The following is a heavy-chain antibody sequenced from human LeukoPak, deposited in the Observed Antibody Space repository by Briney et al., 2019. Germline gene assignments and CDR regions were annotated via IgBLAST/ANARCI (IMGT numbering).Heavy chain of an antibody. CDR2: IYYSGST. Sequence: PSETLSLTCTVSGGYISRHYWSLIRQPPGKGLEWIGYIYYSGSTTYNPSLNSRATISIDASKNQFSLNLTSVTAADTAVYYCARTTVIIPPHDVFDIWGQGTLVTVSS. CDR3: ARTTVIIPPHDVFDI. CDR1: GGYISRHY. D-gene: IGHD4-23*01. V-gene: IGHV4-59*08. J-gene: IGHJ3*02.